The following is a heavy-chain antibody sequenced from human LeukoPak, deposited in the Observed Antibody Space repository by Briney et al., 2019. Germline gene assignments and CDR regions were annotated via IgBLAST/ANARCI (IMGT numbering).Heavy chain of an antibody. Sequence: SETLSLTCTVSGGSIGSSSYYRGWIRQPPGKGLEWIGSIYYSGSTYYNPSLKSRVTISVDTSKNQFSLKLSSVTAADTAVYYCARRSYCSGGSCYLGWGQGTLVTVSS. V-gene: IGHV4-39*01. J-gene: IGHJ4*02. CDR1: GGSIGSSSYY. CDR2: IYYSGST. CDR3: ARRSYCSGGSCYLG. D-gene: IGHD2-15*01.